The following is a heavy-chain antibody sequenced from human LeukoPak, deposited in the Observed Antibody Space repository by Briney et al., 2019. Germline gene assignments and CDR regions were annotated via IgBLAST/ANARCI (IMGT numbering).Heavy chain of an antibody. CDR2: IKPMTEGGTT. Sequence: GGSLRLSCAASGFTFRSARMNWVRQAPGKGLEWVGHIKPMTEGGTTDYAAPVKGRFTISRDDSKNTLDLQMNSLKTEDTAVYYCTSVPVGWGQGTLVTVSA. CDR3: TSVPVG. J-gene: IGHJ4*02. V-gene: IGHV3-15*01. D-gene: IGHD1-26*01. CDR1: GFTFRSAR.